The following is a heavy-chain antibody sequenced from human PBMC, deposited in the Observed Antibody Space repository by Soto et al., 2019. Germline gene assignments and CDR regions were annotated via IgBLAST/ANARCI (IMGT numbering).Heavy chain of an antibody. CDR2: INHCGST. CDR1: GGSFSGYY. CDR3: ARRDYDFWSGYLSYYYYGMDV. D-gene: IGHD3-3*01. V-gene: IGHV4-34*01. J-gene: IGHJ6*02. Sequence: SETLSLTCAVYGGSFSGYYWSWIRQPPGKWLEWIGEINHCGSTNYNPSLKSRVTISVDTSKNQFSLKLSSVTAADTAAYYCARRDYDFWSGYLSYYYYGMDVWGQGXTVTVYS.